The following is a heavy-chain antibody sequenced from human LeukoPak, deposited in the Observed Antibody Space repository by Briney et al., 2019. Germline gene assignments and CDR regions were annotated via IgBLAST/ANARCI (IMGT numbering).Heavy chain of an antibody. CDR3: AKSHSSSEEFDY. Sequence: SETLSLTCTVSGGSISSRTYYWGWIRQPPGKGLEWIGSIYYSGTTYYNPSLKSRVTISVDTSKKQFSLKLSSVTAADTAVYYCAKSHSSSEEFDYWGQGTLVTVSS. CDR1: GGSISSRTYY. J-gene: IGHJ4*02. D-gene: IGHD6-6*01. V-gene: IGHV4-39*07. CDR2: IYYSGTT.